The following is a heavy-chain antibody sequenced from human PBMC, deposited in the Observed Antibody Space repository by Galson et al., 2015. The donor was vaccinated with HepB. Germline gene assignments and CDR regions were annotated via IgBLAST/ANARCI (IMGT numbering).Heavy chain of an antibody. CDR1: GYSLTSYY. V-gene: IGHV1-46*01. CDR2: ISPSSDTT. D-gene: IGHD4-23*01. Sequence: SVKVSCKASGYSLTSYYMHWVRQAPGQGLEWMGMISPSSDTTSYSQRFQGRITMTRDSFTSTVYMELSSLKSEDTAVYYCARVSGNFLEYLQHWGQGTLVTVS. J-gene: IGHJ1*01. CDR3: ARVSGNFLEYLQH.